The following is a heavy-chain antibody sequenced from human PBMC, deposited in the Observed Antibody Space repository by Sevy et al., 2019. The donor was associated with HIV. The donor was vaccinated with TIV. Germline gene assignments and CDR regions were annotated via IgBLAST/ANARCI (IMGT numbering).Heavy chain of an antibody. J-gene: IGHJ4*02. D-gene: IGHD4-17*01. Sequence: GGSLRLSCAASGFTFSTYSMHWVRQAPGKGLEWVAVIWFDGSNTYYADSVKGRFTISRDNAKNTLHLQMNSLRAKDTAVYYCARDLEFYDYGDYGSAFMPDYWGQGTLVTVSS. CDR3: ARDLEFYDYGDYGSAFMPDY. V-gene: IGHV3-33*01. CDR2: IWFDGSNT. CDR1: GFTFSTYS.